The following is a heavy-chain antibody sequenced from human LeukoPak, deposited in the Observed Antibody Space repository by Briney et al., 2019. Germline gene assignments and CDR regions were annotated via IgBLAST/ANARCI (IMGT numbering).Heavy chain of an antibody. Sequence: GGSLRLSCAASGFTFSSYWMSWVRQAPGKGLVWVSRINSDGSSTSYADSVKGRFTISRDNAKNTLYLQMNSLRAEDTAVYYCASSSGYYGPPPDSWGQGTLVTVSS. CDR2: INSDGSST. V-gene: IGHV3-74*01. CDR3: ASSSGYYGPPPDS. D-gene: IGHD3-22*01. J-gene: IGHJ4*02. CDR1: GFTFSSYW.